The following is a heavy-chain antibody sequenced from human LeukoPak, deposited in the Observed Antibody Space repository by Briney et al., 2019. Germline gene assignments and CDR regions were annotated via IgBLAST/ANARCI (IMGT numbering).Heavy chain of an antibody. V-gene: IGHV4-38-2*02. CDR1: GYSITTNY. Sequence: PSETLSLTCTVSGYSITTNYWGWIRQPPGQGLEWIGTIDHIGNTFYNPSLTSRVSISVDTSKNHFSLNLTSVTATDTALYYCARVYWRLGAHGAFDIWGQGTMVTVSS. CDR2: IDHIGNT. CDR3: ARVYWRLGAHGAFDI. J-gene: IGHJ3*02. D-gene: IGHD1-26*01.